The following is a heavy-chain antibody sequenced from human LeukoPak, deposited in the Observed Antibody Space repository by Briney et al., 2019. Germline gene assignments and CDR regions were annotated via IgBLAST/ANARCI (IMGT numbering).Heavy chain of an antibody. V-gene: IGHV1-69*10. CDR2: VIPILGTP. CDR3: ARVERGGVLVV. J-gene: IGHJ4*02. CDR1: GYTFTGYY. D-gene: IGHD3-16*01. Sequence: SVKVSCKASGYTFTGYYMHWVRQAPGQGLEWMGGVIPILGTPNYAQKFQGRVTITADKSTTTVSIDLRSLRSDDTAVYYCARVERGGVLVVWGPGTLVIVSS.